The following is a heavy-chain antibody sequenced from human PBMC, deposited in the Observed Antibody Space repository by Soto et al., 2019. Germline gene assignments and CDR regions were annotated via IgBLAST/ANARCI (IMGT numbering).Heavy chain of an antibody. CDR3: ASRDPGTSVDY. CDR2: IYRTGST. D-gene: IGHD1-7*01. CDR1: GGSFTSNNW. J-gene: IGHJ4*02. Sequence: SETLSLTCAVSGGSFTSNNWWTWVRQPPGQGLDWIGEIYRTGSTNYKPSLKSRVTISLDKSDNQFSLKVTSLTDADTAVYYCASRDPGTSVDYWGQGTLVTVSS. V-gene: IGHV4-4*02.